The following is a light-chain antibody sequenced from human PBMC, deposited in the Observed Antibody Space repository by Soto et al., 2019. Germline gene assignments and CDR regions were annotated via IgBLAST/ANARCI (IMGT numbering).Light chain of an antibody. J-gene: IGLJ2*01. V-gene: IGLV2-8*01. CDR2: EVS. CDR3: SSYAGSMNLI. Sequence: QSALTQPPSASGSPGQSVTISCTGSSSDVGGHNHASWYQQHPGKAPKLMIYEVSKRPSGVPDRFSGSKSVNTASLTVSGLQAEDEADYYCSSYAGSMNLIFGGGTKLTVL. CDR1: SSDVGGHNH.